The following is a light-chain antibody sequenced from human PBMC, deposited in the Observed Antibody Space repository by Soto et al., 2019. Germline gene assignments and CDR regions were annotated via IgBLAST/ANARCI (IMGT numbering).Light chain of an antibody. J-gene: IGLJ1*01. CDR3: SSYTSSRAYV. Sequence: QSVLTQPASVSGSPGQSITISCTGTSSDVGGYNYVSWYQQQSGKAPKLMIHEVSNRPSGVSNRFSGSESGNTASLTISGLQAEEEADYYCSSYTSSRAYVFGIRTKVTVL. V-gene: IGLV2-14*01. CDR1: SSDVGGYNY. CDR2: EVS.